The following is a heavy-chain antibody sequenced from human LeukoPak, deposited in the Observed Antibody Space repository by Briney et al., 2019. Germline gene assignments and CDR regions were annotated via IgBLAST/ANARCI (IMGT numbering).Heavy chain of an antibody. CDR2: ISHSGST. J-gene: IGHJ4*02. Sequence: SETLSLTCAVYGGSFSGYYWSWIRQPPGKGLEWIGEISHSGSTNYNPSLKSRVTISVDTSKNQFSLKLSSVTAADTAVYYCARIRYDYVWGSRPPGHFDYWGQGTLVTASS. CDR3: ARIRYDYVWGSRPPGHFDY. V-gene: IGHV4-34*01. D-gene: IGHD3-16*01. CDR1: GGSFSGYY.